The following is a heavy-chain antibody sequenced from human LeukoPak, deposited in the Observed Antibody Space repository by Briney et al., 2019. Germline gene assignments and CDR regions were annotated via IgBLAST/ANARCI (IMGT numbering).Heavy chain of an antibody. Sequence: PSETLSLTCTVSGGSISSGGYYWSWIRQPPGKGLEWIGYIYHSGSTYYNPSLKSRVTISVDTSKNQFSLKLSSVTAADTAVYYCARDSGTCSSTSCRTTSPYWFDPWGQGTLVTVSS. J-gene: IGHJ5*02. CDR1: GGSISSGGYY. CDR2: IYHSGST. V-gene: IGHV4-30-2*05. CDR3: ARDSGTCSSTSCRTTSPYWFDP. D-gene: IGHD2-2*01.